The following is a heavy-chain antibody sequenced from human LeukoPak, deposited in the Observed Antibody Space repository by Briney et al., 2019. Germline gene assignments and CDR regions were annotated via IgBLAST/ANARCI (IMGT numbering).Heavy chain of an antibody. J-gene: IGHJ6*03. CDR3: AKVGPLAFYYMDV. CDR1: GFTFSSYG. D-gene: IGHD3-10*01. CDR2: IRYDGSNK. Sequence: GGSLRLSRAASGFTFSSYGMHWVRQAPGKGLEWVAFIRYDGSNKYYADSVKGRFTISRDNSKNTLYLQMNSLRAEDTAVYYCAKVGPLAFYYMDVWGKGTTVTVSS. V-gene: IGHV3-30*02.